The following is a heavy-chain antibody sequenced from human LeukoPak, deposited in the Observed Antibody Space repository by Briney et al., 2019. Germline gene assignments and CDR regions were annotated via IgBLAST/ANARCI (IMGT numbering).Heavy chain of an antibody. D-gene: IGHD3-22*01. V-gene: IGHV3-30-3*01. CDR3: ARDPSLYYYDSSNYYGMDV. J-gene: IGHJ6*02. CDR2: ISYDGSNK. CDR1: GFTFSSYA. Sequence: GGSLRLSCAASGFTFSSYAMHWVRQAPGKGLEWVAVISYDGSNKYYADSVKGRFTISRDNFKNTLYLQMNSLRAEDTAVYYCARDPSLYYYDSSNYYGMDVWGQGTTVTVSS.